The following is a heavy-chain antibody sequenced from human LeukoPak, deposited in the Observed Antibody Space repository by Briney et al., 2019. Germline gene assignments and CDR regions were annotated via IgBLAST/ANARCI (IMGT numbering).Heavy chain of an antibody. J-gene: IGHJ5*02. CDR3: ARGRYQLLWGLGNWFDP. Sequence: SETLSLTCTVSGGSISSGSYYWSWIRQPAGKGLEWIGRIYTSGSTNYNPSLQSRVTISVDTSKNQFSLKLSSVTAADTAVYYCARGRYQLLWGLGNWFDPWGQGALVTVSS. CDR1: GGSISSGSYY. D-gene: IGHD2-2*01. CDR2: IYTSGST. V-gene: IGHV4-61*02.